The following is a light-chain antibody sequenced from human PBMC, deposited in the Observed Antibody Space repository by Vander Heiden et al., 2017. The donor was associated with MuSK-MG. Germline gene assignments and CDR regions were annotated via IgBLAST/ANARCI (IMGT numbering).Light chain of an antibody. J-gene: IGKJ3*01. CDR1: QRVSSF. Sequence: EIVLTQSPATLSLSPGERATLSCRASQRVSSFLAWYQQKPGQPPRLLIYDASNRATGIPARFSGSGSGTDFTLTISSLEPEDFAIYYCQQRSNSPPFTFGPGTKVDIK. CDR3: QQRSNSPPFT. CDR2: DAS. V-gene: IGKV3-11*01.